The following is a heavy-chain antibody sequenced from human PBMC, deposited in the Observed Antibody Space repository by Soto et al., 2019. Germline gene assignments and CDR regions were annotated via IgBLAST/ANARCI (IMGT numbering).Heavy chain of an antibody. J-gene: IGHJ3*02. D-gene: IGHD6-19*01. Sequence: EVQLLESGGGLVQPGGSLRLSCAASGFTFSSYAMSWVRQAPGKGLEWVSAISGSGGSTYYADSVKGRFTISRDNAKKTLYLQMNSMRAEDTAVYYCAKDRFPNSSGWYAGYDAFDIWGQGTMVTVSS. V-gene: IGHV3-23*01. CDR3: AKDRFPNSSGWYAGYDAFDI. CDR1: GFTFSSYA. CDR2: ISGSGGST.